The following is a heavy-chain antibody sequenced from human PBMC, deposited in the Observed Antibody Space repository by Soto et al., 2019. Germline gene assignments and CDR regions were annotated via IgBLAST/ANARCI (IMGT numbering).Heavy chain of an antibody. V-gene: IGHV4-30-2*01. CDR1: GGSISSRGYS. D-gene: IGHD3-22*01. CDR2: IYHSGST. Sequence: SETLSLTCAVSGGSISSRGYSWSWIRQPPGKGLEWIGYIYHSGSTYYNPSLKSRVTISVDRSKNQFSLKLSSVTAADTAVYYCASSYYYDSSGYPKYYYYGMDVWGQGTTVTVSS. J-gene: IGHJ6*02. CDR3: ASSYYYDSSGYPKYYYYGMDV.